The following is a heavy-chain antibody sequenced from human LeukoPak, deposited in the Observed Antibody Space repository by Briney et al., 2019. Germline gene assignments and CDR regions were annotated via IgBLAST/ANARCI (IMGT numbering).Heavy chain of an antibody. CDR2: IKQDGSEK. V-gene: IGHV3-7*01. D-gene: IGHD6-19*01. CDR3: ARDNKAYSSGWDEGASWFDY. Sequence: GSLRLSCAASGFTFSSYWMSWVRQAPGKGLEWAANIKQDGSEKYYVDSVKGRFTISRDNAKNSLYLQMNSLRAEDTAVYYCARDNKAYSSGWDEGASWFDYWGQGTLVTVSS. CDR1: GFTFSSYW. J-gene: IGHJ4*02.